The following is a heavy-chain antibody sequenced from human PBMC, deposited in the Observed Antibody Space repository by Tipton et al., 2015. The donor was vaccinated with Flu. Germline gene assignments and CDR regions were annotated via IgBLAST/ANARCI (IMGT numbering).Heavy chain of an antibody. J-gene: IGHJ6*02. D-gene: IGHD3-22*01. V-gene: IGHV3-53*01. CDR2: IYSGGST. CDR1: GFTVSSNY. Sequence: SLRLSCAASGFTVSSNYMSWVRQAPGKGLEWVSVIYSGGSTYYADSVKGRFTISRDNSKNTLYLQINSLRAEDTAVYYCERVTYYYDSSGYYYGMDVWGQGTTVTVSS. CDR3: ERVTYYYDSSGYYYGMDV.